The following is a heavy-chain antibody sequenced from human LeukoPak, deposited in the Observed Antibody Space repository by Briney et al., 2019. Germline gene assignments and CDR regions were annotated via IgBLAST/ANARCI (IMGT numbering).Heavy chain of an antibody. Sequence: SETLSLTCAVYGGSFSGYYWSWIRQPPGKGLEWIGEINHSGSTNYNPSLKSRVTISVDTSKNQFSLKLSSVTAADTAVYNCARGGSDCSSTSCYRDYWGQGTLVTVSS. CDR3: ARGGSDCSSTSCYRDY. J-gene: IGHJ4*02. CDR1: GGSFSGYY. V-gene: IGHV4-34*01. D-gene: IGHD2-2*02. CDR2: INHSGST.